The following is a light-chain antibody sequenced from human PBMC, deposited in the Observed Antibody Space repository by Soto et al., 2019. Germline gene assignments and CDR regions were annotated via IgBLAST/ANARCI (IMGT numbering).Light chain of an antibody. CDR2: EVS. CDR1: SSDVGGYNY. J-gene: IGLJ2*01. Sequence: QSVLTQPTSASGSPGQSVTISCTGTSSDVGGYNYVSWYQQHPGKAPKLMIYEVSKRPSGVPDRFSGSKSGNTAYLTVSGLQAEDEADYYCRSYAGSNNYVVFGGGTQLTVL. CDR3: RSYAGSNNYVV. V-gene: IGLV2-8*01.